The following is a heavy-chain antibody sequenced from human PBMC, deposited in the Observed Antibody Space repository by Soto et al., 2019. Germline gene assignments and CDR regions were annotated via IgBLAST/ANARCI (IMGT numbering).Heavy chain of an antibody. D-gene: IGHD3-10*01. V-gene: IGHV3-33*01. CDR2: IWYDGSNK. J-gene: IGHJ4*02. CDR3: ASLGGFGEPLDY. CDR1: GFTFSSYG. Sequence: QVQLVESGGGVVQPGRSLRLSCAASGFTFSSYGMHWVRQAPGKGLEWVAVIWYDGSNKYYADSVKGRFTISRDNSKNTLYLQMNSLRAEDTAVYYCASLGGFGEPLDYWGQGTLVTVSS.